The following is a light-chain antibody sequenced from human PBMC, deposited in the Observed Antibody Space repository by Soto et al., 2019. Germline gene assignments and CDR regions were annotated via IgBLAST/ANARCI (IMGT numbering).Light chain of an antibody. CDR2: GAS. Sequence: EIVFAHSPVTLSFSPVERATLSCRASQSVSSSYLAWYQQKPGQPPRLLISGASSRAAGIPDRFSGSGSGTDFTLTINRLDTEDFAVYSCQQYGSSVTFGQGTKVDIK. CDR1: QSVSSSY. CDR3: QQYGSSVT. V-gene: IGKV3-20*01. J-gene: IGKJ1*01.